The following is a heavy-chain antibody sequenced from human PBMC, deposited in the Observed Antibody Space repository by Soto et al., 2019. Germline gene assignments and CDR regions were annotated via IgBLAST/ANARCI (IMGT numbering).Heavy chain of an antibody. CDR2: VDNDGSSR. V-gene: IGHV3-74*01. Sequence: PGESLRLSCAASGFTFSSNWMHWVRQGPGKGLVWVSRVDNDGSSRDYADSVKGRFTISRDDAKNTLYLEMSSLRAEDTAVYYCATGSGWYSPDYWGQGTLVTVSS. CDR3: ATGSGWYSPDY. J-gene: IGHJ4*02. D-gene: IGHD6-19*01. CDR1: GFTFSSNW.